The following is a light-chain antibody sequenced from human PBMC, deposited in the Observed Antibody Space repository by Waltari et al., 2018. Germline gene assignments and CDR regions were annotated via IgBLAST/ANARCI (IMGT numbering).Light chain of an antibody. Sequence: DIQMTQSPSPLSASVGARLTITCRASQSIRIWLAWYQQKPGKAPKLLISKASSLESGVPSRFSGSGSGTEFTLTISSLQPDDFAAYYCQQYDSYSRRFGQGTKVEIK. J-gene: IGKJ1*01. CDR1: QSIRIW. CDR3: QQYDSYSRR. CDR2: KAS. V-gene: IGKV1-5*03.